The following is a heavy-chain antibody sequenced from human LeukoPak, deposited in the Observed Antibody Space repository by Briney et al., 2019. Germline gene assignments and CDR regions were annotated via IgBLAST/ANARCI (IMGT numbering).Heavy chain of an antibody. Sequence: ASVKVSCEASGYTFTGYYIHWVRQAPGQGLEWMGWINPNSGDTNSAQKFQGRVTMTRDTSISTAYMELSRLRSDDTAVYYCAWTMVRGVGFFDYWGQGTLVTVSS. CDR2: INPNSGDT. V-gene: IGHV1-2*02. D-gene: IGHD3-10*01. J-gene: IGHJ4*02. CDR1: GYTFTGYY. CDR3: AWTMVRGVGFFDY.